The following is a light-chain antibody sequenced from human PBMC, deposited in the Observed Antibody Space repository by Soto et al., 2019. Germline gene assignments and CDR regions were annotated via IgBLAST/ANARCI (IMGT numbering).Light chain of an antibody. CDR1: SSDVGGYNY. J-gene: IGLJ1*01. Sequence: QSALTQPRSVSGSPGQSVTISCTGTSSDVGGYNYVSWYQRHPGKAPKLMIYDVTERPSGVPDRFSGSKSGNTASLTISGLQAEDEADYYCCSYAGSYTYVFGSGTKVTVL. V-gene: IGLV2-11*01. CDR3: CSYAGSYTYV. CDR2: DVT.